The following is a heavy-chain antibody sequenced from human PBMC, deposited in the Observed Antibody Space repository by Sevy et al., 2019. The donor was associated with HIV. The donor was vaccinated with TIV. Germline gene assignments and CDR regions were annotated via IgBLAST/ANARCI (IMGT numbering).Heavy chain of an antibody. Sequence: SETLSLTCTVSGGSISNYYWTWIRQPPGKGLEWIGYIYYSGSTNYNPSLKSRVTISLDTSKNQFSLKLSSVTAADTALYYCARDKPIATSSFDYWGQGTLVTVSS. CDR3: ARDKPIATSSFDY. D-gene: IGHD2-21*01. CDR1: GGSISNYY. J-gene: IGHJ4*02. V-gene: IGHV4-59*01. CDR2: IYYSGST.